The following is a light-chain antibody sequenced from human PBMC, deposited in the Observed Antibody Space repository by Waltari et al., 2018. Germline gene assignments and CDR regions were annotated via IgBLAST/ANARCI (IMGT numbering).Light chain of an antibody. CDR1: SSDVGSSRF. CDR2: GGS. J-gene: IGLJ2*01. V-gene: IGLV2-23*01. CDR3: CSYAGSSPHVV. Sequence: QSALTQPASVSGSPGQSITISCTANSSDVGSSRFVSWYNQHPGKAPKLMIYGGSQRPSGISNRFSGSKSGNTASLTISGLRAEDEADYYCCSYAGSSPHVVFGGGTKLTVL.